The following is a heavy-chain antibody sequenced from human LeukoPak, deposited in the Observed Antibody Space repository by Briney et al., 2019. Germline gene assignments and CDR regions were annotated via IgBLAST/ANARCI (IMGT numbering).Heavy chain of an antibody. J-gene: IGHJ3*02. CDR1: GFTFSNAW. V-gene: IGHV3-15*01. CDR2: IKSKTDGGTT. D-gene: IGHD2-2*01. Sequence: GGSLRLSCAASGFTFSNAWMSWVRQAPGKGLEWVGRIKSKTDGGTTDYAAPVKGRFTISRDDSKNTLYLRMNSLKTEDTAVYYCTTVEDIVVVPAAMGAFDIWGQGTMVTVSS. CDR3: TTVEDIVVVPAAMGAFDI.